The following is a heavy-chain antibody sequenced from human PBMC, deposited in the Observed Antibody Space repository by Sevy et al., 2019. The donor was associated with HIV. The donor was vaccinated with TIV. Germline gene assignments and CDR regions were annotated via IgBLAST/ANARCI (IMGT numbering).Heavy chain of an antibody. Sequence: SETLSLTCTVSGDSISGYYWSWIRQPPGKGLEWIGYIYYSGITNYNPSLKSRVTISADTSKNQISLNLSSVTAADTAVYYCAHGISARLDYWGQGTLVTVSS. CDR3: AHGISARLDY. V-gene: IGHV4-59*01. D-gene: IGHD6-6*01. J-gene: IGHJ4*02. CDR2: IYYSGIT. CDR1: GDSISGYY.